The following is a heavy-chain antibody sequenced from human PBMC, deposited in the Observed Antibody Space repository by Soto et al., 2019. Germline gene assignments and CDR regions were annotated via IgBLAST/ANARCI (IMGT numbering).Heavy chain of an antibody. Sequence: SETLSLTCAVYGGSFRGYYWTWIRQPPGKGLEWIGEIDHIAYSNNNPSLRSRVSVSVDTSKNQFSLQLTSVTAADTAVYYCARAEYTYNYRGHDFWGQGTLVTVSS. CDR2: IDHIAYS. CDR1: GGSFRGYY. V-gene: IGHV4-34*01. CDR3: ARAEYTYNYRGHDF. D-gene: IGHD5-12*01. J-gene: IGHJ4*02.